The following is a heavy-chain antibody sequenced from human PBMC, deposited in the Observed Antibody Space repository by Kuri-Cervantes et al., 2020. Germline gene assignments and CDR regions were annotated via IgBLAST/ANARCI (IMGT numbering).Heavy chain of an antibody. D-gene: IGHD5-12*01. J-gene: IGHJ4*02. CDR3: AKDKGSRGYDSIDY. V-gene: IGHV3-43D*03. CDR2: ISWDGGST. CDR1: GFTFSSYW. Sequence: GESLKISCAASGFTFSSYWMHWVRQAPGKGLVWVSLISWDGGSTYYADSVEGRFTISRDNSKNSLYLQMNSLRAEDTALYYCAKDKGSRGYDSIDYWGQGTLVTVSS.